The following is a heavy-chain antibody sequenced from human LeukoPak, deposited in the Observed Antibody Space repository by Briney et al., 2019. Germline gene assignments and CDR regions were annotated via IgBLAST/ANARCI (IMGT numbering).Heavy chain of an antibody. CDR3: ARILRPGYSSGWHDWWFDP. V-gene: IGHV4-59*08. Sequence: PSETLSLTCIVSGGSIRSYYWSWIRQPPGKGLEWIGYIYYSGSTNYNPSLKSRVTISLDTSKNQFSLKLSSVTAADTAVYYCARILRPGYSSGWHDWWFDPWGQGTLVTVSS. CDR2: IYYSGST. J-gene: IGHJ5*02. D-gene: IGHD6-19*01. CDR1: GGSIRSYY.